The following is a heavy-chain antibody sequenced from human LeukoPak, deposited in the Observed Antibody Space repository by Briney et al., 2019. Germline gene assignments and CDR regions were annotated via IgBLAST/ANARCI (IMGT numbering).Heavy chain of an antibody. V-gene: IGHV1-2*02. Sequence: GASVKVSCKASGYTFTGYYIHWVRQAPGQGLEWMGWIKPNSGGTNYAQKFQGRVTITADESTSTAYMELSSLRSEDTAVYYCAREGFTPTDYWGQGTLVTVSS. D-gene: IGHD3-3*01. CDR2: IKPNSGGT. CDR3: AREGFTPTDY. J-gene: IGHJ4*02. CDR1: GYTFTGYY.